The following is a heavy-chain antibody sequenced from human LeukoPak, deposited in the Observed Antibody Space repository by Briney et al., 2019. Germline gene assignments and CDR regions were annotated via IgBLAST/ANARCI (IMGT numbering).Heavy chain of an antibody. CDR2: ISSSSSYI. Sequence: GGSLRLSCAAWGFTFSSYSMNWVHQAAGKGGEGVASISSSSSYIYYADSVKGRFTISRDNAKNSLYLQMNSLRAEDTAVYYCAKDRDTMIVVVHDAFDIWGQGTMVTVSS. CDR3: AKDRDTMIVVVHDAFDI. V-gene: IGHV3-21*01. CDR1: GFTFSSYS. J-gene: IGHJ3*02. D-gene: IGHD3-22*01.